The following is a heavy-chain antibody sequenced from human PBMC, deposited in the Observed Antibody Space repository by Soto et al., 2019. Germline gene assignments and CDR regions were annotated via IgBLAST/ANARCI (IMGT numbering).Heavy chain of an antibody. CDR2: IYYSGST. V-gene: IGHV4-61*01. CDR3: ARVGSGSYIDY. J-gene: IGHJ4*02. Sequence: PSETLSFTCTVSGGSVSSGSYYWSWIRQPPGKGLEWIGYIYYSGSTNYNPSLKSRVTISVDTSKNQFSLKLSSVTAADTAVYYCARVGSGSYIDYWGQGTLVTVSS. CDR1: GGSVSSGSYY. D-gene: IGHD1-26*01.